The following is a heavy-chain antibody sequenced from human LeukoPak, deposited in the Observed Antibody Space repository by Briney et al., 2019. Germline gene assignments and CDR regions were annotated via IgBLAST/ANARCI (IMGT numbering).Heavy chain of an antibody. Sequence: SQTLSLTCAISGDSVSSNSVTWNWIRQPPSRGLEWLGRTYYRSTWYNDYAVSVRGRITVNPDTSKNQFSLHLNSVTPEDTAVYYCARRLTQYDCFDPWGQGILVTVSS. V-gene: IGHV6-1*01. CDR3: ARRLTQYDCFDP. CDR1: GDSVSSNSVT. CDR2: TYYRSTWYN. J-gene: IGHJ5*02. D-gene: IGHD2-2*01.